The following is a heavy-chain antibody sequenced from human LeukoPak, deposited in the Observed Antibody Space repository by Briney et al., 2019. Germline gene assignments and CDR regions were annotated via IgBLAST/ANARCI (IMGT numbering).Heavy chain of an antibody. CDR1: GGTFSSYA. V-gene: IGHV1-69*04. Sequence: SVKVSCKASGGTFSSYAISWVRQAPGQGLEWMGRIIPILGIANYAQRFQGRVTITADKSTSTAYMELSSLRSEDTAVYYCARAQNGDLDYWGQGTLVTVSS. CDR3: ARAQNGDLDY. CDR2: IIPILGIA. D-gene: IGHD4-17*01. J-gene: IGHJ4*02.